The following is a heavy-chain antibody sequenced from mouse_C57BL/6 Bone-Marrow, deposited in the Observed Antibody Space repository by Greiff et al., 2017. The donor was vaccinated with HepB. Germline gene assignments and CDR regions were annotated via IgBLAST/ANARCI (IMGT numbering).Heavy chain of an antibody. CDR2: ISSGSSTI. Sequence: EVKLVESGGGLVKPGGSLKLSCAASGFTFSDYGMHWVRQAPEKGLEWVAYISSGSSTIYYADTVKGRFTISRDNAKNTLFLQMTSLRSEDTAMYYCARHCGSSYWYFDVWGTGTTVTVSS. V-gene: IGHV5-17*01. D-gene: IGHD1-1*01. J-gene: IGHJ1*03. CDR3: ARHCGSSYWYFDV. CDR1: GFTFSDYG.